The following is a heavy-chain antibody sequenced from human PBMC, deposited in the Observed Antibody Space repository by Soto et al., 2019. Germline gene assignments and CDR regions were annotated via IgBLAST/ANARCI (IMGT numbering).Heavy chain of an antibody. J-gene: IGHJ3*02. CDR2: IYSGGST. Sequence: EVQLVESGGGLVQPGGSLRLSCAASGFTVSSNYMSWVRQAPGKGLEWVSVIYSGGSTYYADSVKGRFTISRDNSKNTLYLQMNSLTAEDTAMYYCARALLPHDAFDIWGQGTMVTVSS. CDR3: ARALLPHDAFDI. CDR1: GFTVSSNY. V-gene: IGHV3-66*01.